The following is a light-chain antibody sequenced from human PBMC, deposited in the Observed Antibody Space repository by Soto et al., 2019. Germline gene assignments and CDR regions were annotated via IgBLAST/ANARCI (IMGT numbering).Light chain of an antibody. Sequence: EIVLTQSPGTLSLSPGERATLSCRASQSVSSSYLAWYQQKPGQAPRLLIYGASSRATGIPDRFSGSGSGTDLTLTISRLEAEDFAVYYCQQFDSSRYTFGQGTKLEIK. CDR2: GAS. CDR1: QSVSSSY. J-gene: IGKJ2*01. CDR3: QQFDSSRYT. V-gene: IGKV3-20*01.